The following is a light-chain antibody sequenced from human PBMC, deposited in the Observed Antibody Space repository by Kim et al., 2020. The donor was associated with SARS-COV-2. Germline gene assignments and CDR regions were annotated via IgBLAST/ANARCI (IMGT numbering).Light chain of an antibody. J-gene: IGKJ1*01. CDR3: QQSSYSPRT. Sequence: SPVERATLSCRASQTVTKNYLAWFQQKPGQAPRLLIYGASSRATGIPDRFSGSGSGTDFTLTINRLEPEDFAVYYCQQSSYSPRTFGQGTKVDIK. CDR1: QTVTKNY. V-gene: IGKV3-20*01. CDR2: GAS.